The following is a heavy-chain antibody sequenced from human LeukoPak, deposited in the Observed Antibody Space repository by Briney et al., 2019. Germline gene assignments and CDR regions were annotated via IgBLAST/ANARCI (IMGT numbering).Heavy chain of an antibody. D-gene: IGHD6-19*01. V-gene: IGHV1-69*13. CDR3: ARDGTSSGEHQQFDF. CDR1: GGTFSNYG. CDR2: IIPLLGTA. J-gene: IGHJ4*02. Sequence: SVKVSCKATGGTFSNYGISWVRQAPGQGLEWMGGIIPLLGTANYAQKFQGRVTIIADEFTDTAYMELHSLRSEDTAVYHCARDGTSSGEHQQFDFCGQGTLVTVSS.